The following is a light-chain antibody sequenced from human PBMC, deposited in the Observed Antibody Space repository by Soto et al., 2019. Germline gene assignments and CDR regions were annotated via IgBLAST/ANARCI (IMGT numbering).Light chain of an antibody. CDR3: QQYNDYSPYT. CDR2: DDS. Sequence: DIQMTQSPSTLSVSVGDRVTVTCRASQTVYTWLAWYQQKPGKAPKLLIYDDSILSNGVPSRFSGSGSGTYFTLTITSLQPDDFATYYCQQYNDYSPYTFGQGTKVQI. V-gene: IGKV1-5*01. CDR1: QTVYTW. J-gene: IGKJ2*01.